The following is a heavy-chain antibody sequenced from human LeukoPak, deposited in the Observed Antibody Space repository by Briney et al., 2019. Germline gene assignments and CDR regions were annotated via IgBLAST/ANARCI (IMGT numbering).Heavy chain of an antibody. J-gene: IGHJ3*02. CDR3: AREHTMTTVTTGAFDI. D-gene: IGHD4-11*01. CDR2: IIPIFGTA. CDR1: GGTFSSYA. V-gene: IGHV1-69*13. Sequence: VASVKVSCKASGGTFSSYAISWVRQAPGQGLEWMGGIIPIFGTANYAQKFQGRVTITADESTSTAYMELSSLRSEDTAVYYCAREHTMTTVTTGAFDIWGQGTMVTVSS.